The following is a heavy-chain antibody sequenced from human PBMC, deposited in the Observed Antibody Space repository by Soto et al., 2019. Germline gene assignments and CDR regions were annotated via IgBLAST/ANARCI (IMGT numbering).Heavy chain of an antibody. CDR3: ARDRYSMARGVIVTYYYYGMDV. D-gene: IGHD3-10*01. CDR1: GYTFTSYA. V-gene: IGHV1-3*05. Sequence: QVQLVQSGAEEKKPGASVKVSCKASGYTFTSYAMQWVRQAPGQRLEWMGWINAGNGNTKYSQKFQGRVTITRDTSASTAHMELSSLRAEDTAVYYCARDRYSMARGVIVTYYYYGMDVWGQGTTVTVSS. CDR2: INAGNGNT. J-gene: IGHJ6*02.